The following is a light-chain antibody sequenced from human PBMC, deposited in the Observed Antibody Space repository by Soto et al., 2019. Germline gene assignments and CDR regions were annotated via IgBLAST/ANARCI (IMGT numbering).Light chain of an antibody. CDR3: QSYDSSLSGVV. V-gene: IGLV1-40*01. CDR2: GNS. Sequence: QSVLTQPPSVSGAPGQRVTISCTGSSSNIGAGYDVHWYQQFPGTAPKLLIYGNSNRPSGVPDRFSGSKSGTSASLAIPGLQAEDEADYYCQSYDSSLSGVVFCGGSKLTVL. CDR1: SSNIGAGYD. J-gene: IGLJ2*01.